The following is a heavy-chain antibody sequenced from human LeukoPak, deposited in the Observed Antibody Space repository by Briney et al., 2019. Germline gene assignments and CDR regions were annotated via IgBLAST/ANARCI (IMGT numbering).Heavy chain of an antibody. D-gene: IGHD6-19*01. J-gene: IGHJ4*02. Sequence: GRSLRLSCTASGFTFGDYAMGWVRQAPGKGLEWVGFIRSKAYGGTTEYAASVKGRFAISRDDSKSIAYLQMNSLKTEDTAVYYCTGSVAVAGTSSLYVFDYWGQGTLVTVSS. CDR2: IRSKAYGGTT. V-gene: IGHV3-49*04. CDR1: GFTFGDYA. CDR3: TGSVAVAGTSSLYVFDY.